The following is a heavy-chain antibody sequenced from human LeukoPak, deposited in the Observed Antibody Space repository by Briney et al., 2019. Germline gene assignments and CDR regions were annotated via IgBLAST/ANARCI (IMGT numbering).Heavy chain of an antibody. CDR2: IYSGGST. V-gene: IGHV3-66*01. D-gene: IGHD3-3*01. Sequence: GGSLRLSCAASGFTVSSNYMSWVRQAPGKGLEWVSVIYSGGSTYYADSVKGRFTISRDNSKNTLYLQMNSLRAEDTAVYYCAKGNDFWSGYYYDYWGQGTLVTVSS. CDR1: GFTVSSNY. CDR3: AKGNDFWSGYYYDY. J-gene: IGHJ4*02.